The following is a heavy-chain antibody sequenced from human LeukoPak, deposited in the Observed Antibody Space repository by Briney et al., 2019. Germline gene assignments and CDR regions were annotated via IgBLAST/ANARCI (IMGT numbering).Heavy chain of an antibody. D-gene: IGHD6-19*01. CDR3: ARGGKIPLAGTRSPQYFQH. CDR1: GFTFSSYA. V-gene: IGHV3-30*04. CDR2: ISYDGSNK. Sequence: PGGSLRLSCAASGFTFSSYAMHWVRQAPGKGLEWVAVISYDGSNKYYADSVKGRFTISRDNSKNTLYLQMNSLRPEDTAVYYCARGGKIPLAGTRSPQYFQHWGQGTLVTVSS. J-gene: IGHJ1*01.